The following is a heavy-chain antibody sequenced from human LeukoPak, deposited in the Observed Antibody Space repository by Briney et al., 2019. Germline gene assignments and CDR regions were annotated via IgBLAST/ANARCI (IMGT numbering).Heavy chain of an antibody. V-gene: IGHV1-46*01. CDR2: INPSGGST. J-gene: IGHJ4*02. CDR3: ANNYYDSSGYYGFDY. Sequence: ASVKVSCKASGYTFTSYYMHWVRQAPGQGLEWMGIINPSGGSTSYAQKFQGRVTITADESTSTAYMELSSLRSEDTAVYYCANNYYDSSGYYGFDYWGQGTLVTVSS. D-gene: IGHD3-22*01. CDR1: GYTFTSYY.